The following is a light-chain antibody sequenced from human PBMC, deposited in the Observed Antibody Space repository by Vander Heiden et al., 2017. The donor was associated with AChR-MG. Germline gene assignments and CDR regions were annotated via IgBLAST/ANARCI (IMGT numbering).Light chain of an antibody. V-gene: IGKV1-39*01. CDR3: QQGDSDPQT. CDR2: GAS. Sequence: DIQVTQSPSSLSASVGDRVTITCRTSQSISRYFNWYQLKPGKAPKLLISGASSLHSGVPSRFSGSGSGTEFTLSISSLQPEDFATYYCQQGDSDPQTFGQGTKVEMK. J-gene: IGKJ1*01. CDR1: QSISRY.